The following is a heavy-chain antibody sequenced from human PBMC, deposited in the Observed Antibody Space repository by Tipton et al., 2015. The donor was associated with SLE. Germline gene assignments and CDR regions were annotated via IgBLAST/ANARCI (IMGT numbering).Heavy chain of an antibody. CDR1: GFTFSNYA. CDR3: ARDSRWLPDY. Sequence: SLRLSCAASGFTFSNYAMHWVRQAPGKGLEWVAVISYDGNIKYYADSVKGRFTIFRDNAKNTLYLQMSSLRLEDTALYYCARDSRWLPDYWGQGTLVTVSS. V-gene: IGHV3-30-3*01. J-gene: IGHJ4*02. D-gene: IGHD5-12*01. CDR2: ISYDGNIK.